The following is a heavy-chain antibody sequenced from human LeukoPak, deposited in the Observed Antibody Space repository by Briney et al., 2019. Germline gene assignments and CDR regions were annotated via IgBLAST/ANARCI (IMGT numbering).Heavy chain of an antibody. CDR1: GFSFSSYD. J-gene: IGHJ4*02. Sequence: QTGGSLRLSCAGSGFSFSSYDMLWVRQATGKGLEWVSAIGSGGDTYYAGSVKGRFTISRESAKNSFYFQMNSLSAGDTGVYFCARAVAGTDEIDSWGQGALVTASS. CDR2: IGSGGDT. CDR3: ARAVAGTDEIDS. V-gene: IGHV3-13*01. D-gene: IGHD6-19*01.